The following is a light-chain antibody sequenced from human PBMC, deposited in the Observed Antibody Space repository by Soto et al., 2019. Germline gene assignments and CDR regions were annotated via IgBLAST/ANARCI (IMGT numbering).Light chain of an antibody. V-gene: IGKV3-20*01. Sequence: EIVMTQSPGTLSLSPGERANISCRASQVIGSRYLAWYHQKSGQAPRLLIYGASSRATGIPDRFSGSGSGTDFTLTISRLEPEDFGVYYCQQFGSSIPHTFGQGTKLEIK. CDR3: QQFGSSIPHT. CDR2: GAS. CDR1: QVIGSRY. J-gene: IGKJ2*01.